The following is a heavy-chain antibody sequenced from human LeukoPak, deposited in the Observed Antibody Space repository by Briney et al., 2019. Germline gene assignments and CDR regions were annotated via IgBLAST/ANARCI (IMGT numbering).Heavy chain of an antibody. CDR3: AVLAVPAVGY. Sequence: WVSTIRASGDRTYYAESVKGRFTMSGDKSKNTLYLQMSNLRAEDTAVYHCAVLAVPAVGYWGQGTLVIVSS. CDR2: IRASGDRT. V-gene: IGHV3-23*01. D-gene: IGHD2-15*01. J-gene: IGHJ4*02.